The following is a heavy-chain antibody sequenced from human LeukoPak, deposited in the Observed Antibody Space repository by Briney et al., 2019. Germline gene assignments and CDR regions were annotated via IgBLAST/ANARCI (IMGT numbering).Heavy chain of an antibody. D-gene: IGHD3-16*01. CDR1: GFTISSNY. Sequence: GGSLRLSCAASGFTISSNYMTWVRQAPGRGLQWVSVIYSDGSTFYADSVKGRFTISRDSSKNTLYLQKNSLRAEDTAVYYCARDHRIGGSWGQGTLVTVSS. CDR3: ARDHRIGGS. V-gene: IGHV3-53*01. CDR2: IYSDGST. J-gene: IGHJ4*02.